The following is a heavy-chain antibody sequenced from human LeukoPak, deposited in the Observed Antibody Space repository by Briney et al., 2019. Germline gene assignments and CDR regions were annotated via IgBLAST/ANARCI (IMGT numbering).Heavy chain of an antibody. CDR3: TKDHDGMHA. CDR1: GFTFGDHA. V-gene: IGHV3-23*01. J-gene: IGHJ6*02. Sequence: GGSLRLSCAASGFTFGDHAMTWFRQAPGKGLEWVSVISVSGSRAYYADFVKGRFTVSRDNSKNTVLLQMNSLRVEDTAVYYCTKDHDGMHAWGQGTTVTVSS. CDR2: ISVSGSRA.